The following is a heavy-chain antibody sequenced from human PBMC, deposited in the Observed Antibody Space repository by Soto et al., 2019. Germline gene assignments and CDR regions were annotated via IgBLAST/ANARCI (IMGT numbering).Heavy chain of an antibody. CDR2: IYPGDSDT. Sequence: PGESLKISCKGSGYSFTSYWIGWVRQMPGKGLEWMGIIYPGDSDTRYSPSFQGQVTISADKSISTAYLQWSSLKASDTAMYYCARPLPIYDFWSGYPPGFDPWGQGTLVTVSS. J-gene: IGHJ5*02. D-gene: IGHD3-3*01. CDR3: ARPLPIYDFWSGYPPGFDP. V-gene: IGHV5-51*01. CDR1: GYSFTSYW.